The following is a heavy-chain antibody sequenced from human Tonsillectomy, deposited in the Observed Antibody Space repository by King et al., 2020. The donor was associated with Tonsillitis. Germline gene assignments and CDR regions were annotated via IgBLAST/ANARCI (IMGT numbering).Heavy chain of an antibody. Sequence: QLQESGPGLVKPSETLSLTCTVSGGSISSSSYYWGWIRQPPGKGLEWIGSIYYSGSTYYNPSLKSRVTISVDTSKNQFSLKLSSVTAADTAVYYCAGQKRTVVVPAAMWFYYYGMDVWGQGTTVTVSS. CDR2: IYYSGST. CDR1: GGSISSSSYY. J-gene: IGHJ6*02. D-gene: IGHD2-2*01. V-gene: IGHV4-39*01. CDR3: AGQKRTVVVPAAMWFYYYGMDV.